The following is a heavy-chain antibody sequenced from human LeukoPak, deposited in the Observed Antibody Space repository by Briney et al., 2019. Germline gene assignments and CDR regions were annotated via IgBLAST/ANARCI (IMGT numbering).Heavy chain of an antibody. V-gene: IGHV3-64*01. D-gene: IGHD5-12*01. CDR3: ARGGRGHDFSPNYYYGLDV. CDR2: ISRNGGST. J-gene: IGHJ6*02. Sequence: GGSLRLSCAASGFTFDSYGMHWVRQAPGKGLEYVSAISRNGGSTFYANSVEVRFTISRDNSKNTLYLQMGSLRAEDTAVYYCARGGRGHDFSPNYYYGLDVWGQGTTVTVSS. CDR1: GFTFDSYG.